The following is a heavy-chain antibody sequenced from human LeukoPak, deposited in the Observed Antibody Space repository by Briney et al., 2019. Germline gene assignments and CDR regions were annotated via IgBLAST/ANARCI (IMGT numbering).Heavy chain of an antibody. Sequence: ASVKVSCKVSGYTLTELSMHWVRQAPGNGLEWMGGFDPEDGETIYAQKFQGRVTMTEDTSTDTAYMELSSLRSEDTAVYYCATPESYLGGFDYWGQGTLVTVSS. CDR3: ATPESYLGGFDY. CDR2: FDPEDGET. CDR1: GYTLTELS. V-gene: IGHV1-24*01. J-gene: IGHJ4*02. D-gene: IGHD2/OR15-2a*01.